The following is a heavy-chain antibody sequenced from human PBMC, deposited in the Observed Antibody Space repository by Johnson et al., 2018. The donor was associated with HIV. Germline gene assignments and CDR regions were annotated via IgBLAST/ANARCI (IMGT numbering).Heavy chain of an antibody. J-gene: IGHJ3*02. Sequence: VQLEESGGGVVQPGQSLRLSCAASGLTFSNAWMSWVRQAPGKGLEWVGRIKSKTDGGTTDYAAPVKGRFTISRDDSKNTLYLQMNSLKTEDTAVYSCTTYTTMVTMYVEIKGGAFDIWGQGTKVTVSS. D-gene: IGHD5-18*01. CDR3: TTYTTMVTMYVEIKGGAFDI. V-gene: IGHV3-15*01. CDR1: GLTFSNAW. CDR2: IKSKTDGGTT.